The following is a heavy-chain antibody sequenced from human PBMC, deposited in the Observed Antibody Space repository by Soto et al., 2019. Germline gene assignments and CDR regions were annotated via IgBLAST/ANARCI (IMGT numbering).Heavy chain of an antibody. D-gene: IGHD6-6*01. CDR2: INYSGST. V-gene: IGHV4-61*01. J-gene: IGHJ4*02. Sequence: PSETLSLTCTVSGGSVGSDSFYWGWIRQPPGKGLEWVGYINYSGSTSFHPSLKSRLTMSLDTTNNQFSLSLTSVTAADPAVYFCARFNYSSSSAPYWGQGTLVT. CDR3: ARFNYSSSSAPY. CDR1: GGSVGSDSFY.